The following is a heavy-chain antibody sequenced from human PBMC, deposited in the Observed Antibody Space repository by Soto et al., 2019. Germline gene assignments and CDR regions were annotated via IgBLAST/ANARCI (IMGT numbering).Heavy chain of an antibody. CDR1: GDSVSSNSAA. CDR2: TYYRSKWYN. CDR3: ARDQNLSSGWSLSSGSAFDI. J-gene: IGHJ3*02. V-gene: IGHV6-1*01. D-gene: IGHD6-19*01. Sequence: PSQTLSLTCAISGDSVSSNSAAWNWIRQSPSRGLEWLGRTYYRSKWYNDYAVSVKSRITINPDTSKNQFSLQLNSVTPEDTAVYYCARDQNLSSGWSLSSGSAFDIWGQGTMVT.